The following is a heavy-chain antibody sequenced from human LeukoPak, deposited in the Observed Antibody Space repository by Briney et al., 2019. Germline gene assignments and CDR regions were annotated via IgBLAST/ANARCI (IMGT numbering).Heavy chain of an antibody. Sequence: RTSETLSLTCTVSGGSISSSSYYWGWIRQPPGKGLEWIGEINHSGSTNYNPSLKSRVTISVDTSKNQFSLKLSSATAADTAVYYCARGMLAPYYFDYWGQGTLVTVSS. D-gene: IGHD2-15*01. CDR1: GGSISSSSYY. CDR3: ARGMLAPYYFDY. V-gene: IGHV4-39*07. J-gene: IGHJ4*02. CDR2: INHSGST.